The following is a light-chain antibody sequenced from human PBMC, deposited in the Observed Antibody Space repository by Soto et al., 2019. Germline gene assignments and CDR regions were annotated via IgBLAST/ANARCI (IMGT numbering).Light chain of an antibody. CDR3: ETWDTNTRV. V-gene: IGLV4-60*02. CDR1: SGHRTYS. J-gene: IGLJ3*02. CDR2: LEGSGSY. Sequence: QSVLTQSSSASASLGSSVKLTCTLNSGHRTYSIAWHQQQPGKAPRHLLKLEGSGSYSKGSGVPDRFSGSSSGADRYLTISILQFEDEADYYCETWDTNTRVFGGGTKLTVL.